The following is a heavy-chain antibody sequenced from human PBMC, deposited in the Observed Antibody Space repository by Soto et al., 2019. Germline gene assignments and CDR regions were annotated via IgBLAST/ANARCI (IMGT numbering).Heavy chain of an antibody. CDR3: ARADHCSGGSCSVDY. CDR2: TYYRSKWYN. CDR1: GDSVSSNSAA. Sequence: KQSQTLSLTCAISGDSVSSNSAAWNWIRQSPSRGLEWLGRTYYRSKWYNDYAVSVKSRITINPDTSKNQFSLQLNSVTPEDTAVYYCARADHCSGGSCSVDYWGQGTLVTVSS. V-gene: IGHV6-1*01. J-gene: IGHJ4*02. D-gene: IGHD2-15*01.